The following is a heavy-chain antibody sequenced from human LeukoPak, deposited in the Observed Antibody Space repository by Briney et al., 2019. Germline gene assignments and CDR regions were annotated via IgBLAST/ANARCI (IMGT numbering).Heavy chain of an antibody. J-gene: IGHJ4*02. CDR1: GGSFSGYY. D-gene: IGHD3-22*01. Sequence: SETLSLTCAVYGGSFSGYYWGWIRQPPGKGLEWIGYIYYSGSTNYNPSLKSRVTISVDTSKNQFSLKLSSVTAADTAVYYCARVRDYYDSSGSASSLDYWGQGTLVTVSS. V-gene: IGHV4-59*01. CDR2: IYYSGST. CDR3: ARVRDYYDSSGSASSLDY.